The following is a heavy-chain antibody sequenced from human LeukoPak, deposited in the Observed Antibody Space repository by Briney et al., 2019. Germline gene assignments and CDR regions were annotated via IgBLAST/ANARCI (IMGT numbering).Heavy chain of an antibody. CDR3: ARDLSYSGSYGTLIEFDY. J-gene: IGHJ4*02. V-gene: IGHV1-46*01. Sequence: ASVKVSCKASGYTFTSYYMHWVRQAPGQGLEWMGIINPSGGSTSYAQKFQGRVTMTRDMSTSTVYMELSSLRSEDTAVYYCARDLSYSGSYGTLIEFDYWGRGTLVTVSS. CDR2: INPSGGST. D-gene: IGHD1-26*01. CDR1: GYTFTSYY.